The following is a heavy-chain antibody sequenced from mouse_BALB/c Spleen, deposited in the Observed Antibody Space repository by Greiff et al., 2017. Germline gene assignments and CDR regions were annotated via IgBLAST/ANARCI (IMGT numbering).Heavy chain of an antibody. J-gene: IGHJ1*01. Sequence: VQLQQTGPELVKPGASVKISCKASGYSFTDYIMLWVKQSHGKSLEWIGNINPYYGSTSYNLKFKGKATLTVDKSSSTAYMQLNSLTSEDSAVYYCAIYYYGSSKYFDVWGAGTTVTVSS. V-gene: IGHV1-39*01. CDR2: INPYYGST. CDR1: GYSFTDYI. CDR3: AIYYYGSSKYFDV. D-gene: IGHD1-1*01.